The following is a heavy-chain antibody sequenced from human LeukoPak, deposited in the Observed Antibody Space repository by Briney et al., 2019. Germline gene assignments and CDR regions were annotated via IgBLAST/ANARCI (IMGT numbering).Heavy chain of an antibody. J-gene: IGHJ3*02. Sequence: GESLKISCKGSGYSFTSYWIGWVRQMPGKGLEWRGIIYPGDSDTRYSPSFQGQVTISADESISTAYLQWSSLKASDTAMYYCARRLRYCSGGSCYSQAFDIWGQGTMVTVSS. CDR2: IYPGDSDT. CDR1: GYSFTSYW. CDR3: ARRLRYCSGGSCYSQAFDI. V-gene: IGHV5-51*01. D-gene: IGHD2-15*01.